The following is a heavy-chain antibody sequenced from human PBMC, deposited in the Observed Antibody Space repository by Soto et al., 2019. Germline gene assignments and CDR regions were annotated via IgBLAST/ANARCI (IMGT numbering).Heavy chain of an antibody. CDR3: AREEVRGVIIMFDY. J-gene: IGHJ4*02. CDR2: ISYDGSNT. CDR1: GFTFSSYA. Sequence: VQLVESGGGVVQPGRSLRLSCAASGFTFSSYAMHWVRQAPGKGLEWVAVISYDGSNTYYADSAKGRFTISRDKSKNTLYLQMNSLRTEDTAVYYCAREEVRGVIIMFDYWGRGALVTVSS. V-gene: IGHV3-30-3*01. D-gene: IGHD3-10*01.